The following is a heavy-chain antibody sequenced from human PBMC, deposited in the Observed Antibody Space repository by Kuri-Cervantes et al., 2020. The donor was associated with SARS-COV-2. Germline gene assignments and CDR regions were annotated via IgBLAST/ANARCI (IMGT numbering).Heavy chain of an antibody. D-gene: IGHD5-18*01. CDR1: GFTFSSYS. V-gene: IGHV3-21*01. J-gene: IGHJ4*02. CDR3: AREHIGYSYGIDY. Sequence: GESLKISCAASGFTFSSYSMNWVRQAPGKGLEWVSSISSSSSYIYYADSVKGRFTISRDNAKNSLYLQMNSLRAEDTAVYYCAREHIGYSYGIDYWGQGTLVTVSS. CDR2: ISSSSSYI.